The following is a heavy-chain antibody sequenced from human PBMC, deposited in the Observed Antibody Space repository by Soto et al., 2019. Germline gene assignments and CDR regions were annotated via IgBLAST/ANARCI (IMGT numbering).Heavy chain of an antibody. J-gene: IGHJ6*02. CDR1: GGTFSSYA. CDR2: IIPIFGTA. V-gene: IGHV1-69*13. Sequence: SVKVSCKASGGTFSSYAISWVRQAPGQGLEWMGGIIPIFGTANYAQKFQGRVTITADESTSTAYMELSSLRSEDTAVYYCASINRQDSSGYNSGMDVWGQGTTVTVSS. D-gene: IGHD3-22*01. CDR3: ASINRQDSSGYNSGMDV.